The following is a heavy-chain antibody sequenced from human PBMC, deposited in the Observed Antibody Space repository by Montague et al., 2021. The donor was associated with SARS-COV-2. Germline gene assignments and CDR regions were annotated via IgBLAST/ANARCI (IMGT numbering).Heavy chain of an antibody. CDR3: ARDGALRFEILIGPRHYYYGMDV. CDR2: IYYSGST. Sequence: SETLSLTCTVSGGSISSSSYYWVWIRQPPGKGLEWIRSIYYSGSTYYNPSLKSRITISVDTTKNQFSLKLSSVTAADTAVYYCARDGALRFEILIGPRHYYYGMDVWGQGTPVTASS. J-gene: IGHJ6*02. V-gene: IGHV4-39*07. D-gene: IGHD3-9*01. CDR1: GGSISSSSYY.